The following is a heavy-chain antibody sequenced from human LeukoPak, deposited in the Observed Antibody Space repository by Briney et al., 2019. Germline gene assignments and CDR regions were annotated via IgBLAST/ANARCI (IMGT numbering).Heavy chain of an antibody. CDR1: GGTFNTYV. Sequence: GASVKVSCKASGGTFNTYVISWVRQAPGQGLEWMGGIIPMVGTANNAQKFQDRLTITADESTSTAYMALSSLRSEDTAVYYCARESITMIAAFDIWGQGTMVTVSS. J-gene: IGHJ3*02. CDR2: IIPMVGTA. D-gene: IGHD3-22*01. CDR3: ARESITMIAAFDI. V-gene: IGHV1-69*01.